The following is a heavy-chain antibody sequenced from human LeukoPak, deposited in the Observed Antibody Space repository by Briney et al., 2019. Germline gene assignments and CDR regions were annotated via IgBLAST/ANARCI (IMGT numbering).Heavy chain of an antibody. CDR1: GFIFSSYS. J-gene: IGHJ4*02. V-gene: IGHV3-21*01. Sequence: GGSLRLSCAASGFIFSSYSMNWVRQAPGKGLEWVSSISSSSSYIYYADSVKGRFTISRDNAKNSLYLQMNSLRAEDTAVYYCATNLDNEWWYYFDYWGQGTLVTVSS. CDR2: ISSSSSYI. CDR3: ATNLDNEWWYYFDY. D-gene: IGHD2-15*01.